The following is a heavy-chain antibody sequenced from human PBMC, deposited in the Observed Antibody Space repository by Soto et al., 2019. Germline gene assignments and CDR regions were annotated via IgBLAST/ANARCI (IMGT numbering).Heavy chain of an antibody. V-gene: IGHV3-23*01. J-gene: IGHJ4*02. CDR2: ISGSGDRT. CDR1: GITISNYP. D-gene: IGHD3-22*01. CDR3: VKDDGGYPSTAPH. Sequence: EVQLLESGGGLVQPGGSLRLSCAASGITISNYPMSWVRQAPGKGLDWVSGISGSGDRTYYADSAKGRFTISKDISRNSLSLQLGRLGVEDTAGYFCVKDDGGYPSTAPHWGQGTLVTVSS.